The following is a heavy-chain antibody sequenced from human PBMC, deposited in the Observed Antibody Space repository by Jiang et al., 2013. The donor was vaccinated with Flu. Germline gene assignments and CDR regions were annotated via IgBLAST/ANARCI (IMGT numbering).Heavy chain of an antibody. Sequence: GAEVKKPGESLRISCKGSGYSFTSYWISWVRQMPGKGLEWMGRIDPSDSYTRYSPSFQGQVTISADKSISTAYLQWSSLKASDTAMYYCARRLDSSGYYAHDAFDIWGQGTMVTSLQ. V-gene: IGHV5-10-1*04. CDR2: IDPSDSYT. J-gene: IGHJ3*02. CDR3: ARRLDSSGYYAHDAFDI. CDR1: GYSFTSYW. D-gene: IGHD3-22*01.